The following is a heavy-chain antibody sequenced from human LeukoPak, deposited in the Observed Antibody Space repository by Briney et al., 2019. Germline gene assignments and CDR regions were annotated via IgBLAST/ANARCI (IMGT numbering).Heavy chain of an antibody. CDR2: INHSGST. Sequence: SETLSLTCAVYGGSFSGYYWSWIRQPPGKGLEWIGEINHSGSTNYNPSLKSRVTISVDTSKNQFSLKLSSVTAADTAVYYCARDTDLNYYDSSGYYYWGQGTLVTVSS. D-gene: IGHD3-22*01. J-gene: IGHJ4*02. CDR1: GGSFSGYY. V-gene: IGHV4-34*01. CDR3: ARDTDLNYYDSSGYYY.